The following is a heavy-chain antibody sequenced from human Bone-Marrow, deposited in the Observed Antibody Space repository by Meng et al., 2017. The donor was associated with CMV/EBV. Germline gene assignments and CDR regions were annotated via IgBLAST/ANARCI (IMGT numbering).Heavy chain of an antibody. V-gene: IGHV4-39*07. Sequence: ESLKISCTVSGDSISSSSYYWGWIRQPPGKGLEWIGSIYYSGSTYYNPSLKSRVTISVDTSKNQFSLKLSSVTAADTAVYYCAKGRGRYSSSWYLFDYWGQGTLVTVSS. CDR3: AKGRGRYSSSWYLFDY. CDR2: IYYSGST. J-gene: IGHJ4*02. D-gene: IGHD6-13*01. CDR1: GDSISSSSYY.